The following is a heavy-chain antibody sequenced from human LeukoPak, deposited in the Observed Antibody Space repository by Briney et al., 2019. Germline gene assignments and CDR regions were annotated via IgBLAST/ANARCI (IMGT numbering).Heavy chain of an antibody. CDR2: IYSGGST. Sequence: SGGSLRLSCAASGFTFSSYAMSGVRQAPGKGLEWVSIIYSGGSTYYTDSVKGRFTISRDNSKNILYLQMNSLRAEDTALYYCARVGYTDSWYSSPPFDYWGQGTLVTVSS. V-gene: IGHV3-66*01. CDR3: ARVGYTDSWYSSPPFDY. CDR1: GFTFSSYA. D-gene: IGHD6-13*01. J-gene: IGHJ4*02.